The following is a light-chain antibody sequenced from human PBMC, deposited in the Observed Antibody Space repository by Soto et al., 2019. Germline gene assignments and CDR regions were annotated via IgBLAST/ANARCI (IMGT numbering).Light chain of an antibody. CDR3: QQCYTTPYT. CDR1: QTIKSY. V-gene: IGKV1-39*01. CDR2: GAS. Sequence: DIQMTQSPSSLSASVGDRVTITCRASQTIKSYLNWYQHKPGKAHQLLISGASSVQGGVPSRFSGSASVPEFTLTISSLQPEDIATYYCQQCYTTPYTLGQGTKLDLK. J-gene: IGKJ2*01.